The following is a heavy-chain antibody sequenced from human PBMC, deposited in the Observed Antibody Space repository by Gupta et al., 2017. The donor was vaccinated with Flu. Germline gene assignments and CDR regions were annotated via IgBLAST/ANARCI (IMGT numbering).Heavy chain of an antibody. D-gene: IGHD6-6*01. J-gene: IGHJ6*02. CDR3: AREREQLSLYYGMDV. CDR2: IWYDGSNK. CDR1: GFTFSSYG. Sequence: QVQLVESGGGVVQPGRSLRLSCAASGFTFSSYGMHWVRQAPGKGLEWVAVIWYDGSNKYYADSVKGRFTISRDNSKNTLYLQMNSLRAEDTAVYYCAREREQLSLYYGMDVWGQGTTVTVSS. V-gene: IGHV3-33*01.